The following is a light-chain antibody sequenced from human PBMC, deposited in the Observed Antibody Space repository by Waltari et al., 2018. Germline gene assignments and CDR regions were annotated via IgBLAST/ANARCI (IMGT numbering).Light chain of an antibody. CDR2: LNSDGSN. V-gene: IGLV4-69*01. J-gene: IGLJ2*01. Sequence: HLVLTQSPSASASLAAAVTLTCSPRSAPSNYAIAWLTQQPKKGPPYLMKLNSDGSNTKGDGIPDRFSGSSSGAERFLTISSLQSEDEGDYYCQTWDTDIHVVFGGGTKLIVL. CDR3: QTWDTDIHVV. CDR1: SAPSNYA.